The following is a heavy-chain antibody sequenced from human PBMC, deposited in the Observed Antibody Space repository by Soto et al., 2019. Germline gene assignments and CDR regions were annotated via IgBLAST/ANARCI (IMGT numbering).Heavy chain of an antibody. CDR1: GFTFSSYA. J-gene: IGHJ4*02. Sequence: QVQLVESGGGVVQPGRSLRLSCAASGFTFSSYAMHWVRQAPGKGMEWVAVISYDGSNKYYADSVKGRFTISRDNSKNTLYLQMNSLRAEDTAVYYCARAPSWEYQLPFDYWGQGTLVTVSS. CDR3: ARAPSWEYQLPFDY. D-gene: IGHD2-2*01. CDR2: ISYDGSNK. V-gene: IGHV3-30-3*01.